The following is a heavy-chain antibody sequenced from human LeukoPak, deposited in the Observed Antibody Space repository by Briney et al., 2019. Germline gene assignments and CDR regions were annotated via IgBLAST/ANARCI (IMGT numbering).Heavy chain of an antibody. D-gene: IGHD3-10*01. CDR2: FDPEDGET. CDR3: ATDLSLRFGESDAFDI. V-gene: IGHV1-24*01. Sequence: ASVKVSCKVSGYTLTELSMHWVRQAPGKGLEWVGGFDPEDGETIYAQKFQGRVTMTEDTSTDTAYMELSSLRSEDTAVYYCATDLSLRFGESDAFDIWGQGTMVTVSS. CDR1: GYTLTELS. J-gene: IGHJ3*02.